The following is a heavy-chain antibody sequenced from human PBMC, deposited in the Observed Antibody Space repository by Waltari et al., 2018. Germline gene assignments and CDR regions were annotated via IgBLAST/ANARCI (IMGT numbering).Heavy chain of an antibody. CDR3: ARHLRPYCVGDCYSGLAY. V-gene: IGHV3-48*04. J-gene: IGHJ4*02. CDR1: AFTFNIYT. D-gene: IGHD2-21*01. Sequence: EVHLVESGGGFVQPGGSLRLSCAASAFTFNIYTMSWVRQAPGKGLECIAYISSSSSAIYHADSVEGRFTISRDNAKNSLYLQMSSLRAEDTAVYYCARHLRPYCVGDCYSGLAYWGQGTLVTVSS. CDR2: ISSSSSAI.